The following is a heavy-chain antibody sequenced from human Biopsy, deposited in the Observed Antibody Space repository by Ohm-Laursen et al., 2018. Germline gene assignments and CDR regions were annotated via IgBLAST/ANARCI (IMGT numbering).Heavy chain of an antibody. CDR3: ARGGAGGGDY. V-gene: IGHV3-74*01. Sequence: SLRLSCAAPGFTFSTYWMHWVRQAPGKGLVWVSRINRDESSTSYADFVKSRFTISRDNAKNTLYLQMNSLRAEDTAVYYCARGGAGGGDYWGQGTLVTVSS. CDR1: GFTFSTYW. CDR2: INRDESST. D-gene: IGHD2-15*01. J-gene: IGHJ4*02.